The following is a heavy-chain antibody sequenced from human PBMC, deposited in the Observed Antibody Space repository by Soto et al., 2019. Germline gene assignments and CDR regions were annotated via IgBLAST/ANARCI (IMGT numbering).Heavy chain of an antibody. V-gene: IGHV1-8*01. Sequence: QVQLVQSGAEEKKTGASVKVSCKASGYTFTNYDINWVRQANGQGLEWMGWMNANSGSAGYAQNVRGRVTLTRDTASSTAYMELRGLRSEDTAMYYCARGGPAAGFDYWGQGTLVTVSS. CDR2: MNANSGSA. CDR1: GYTFTNYD. D-gene: IGHD6-13*01. J-gene: IGHJ4*02. CDR3: ARGGPAAGFDY.